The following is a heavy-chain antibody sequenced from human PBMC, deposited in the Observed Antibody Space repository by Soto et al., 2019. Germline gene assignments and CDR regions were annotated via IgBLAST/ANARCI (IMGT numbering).Heavy chain of an antibody. CDR1: GGSVNSGTYY. V-gene: IGHV4-31*03. CDR3: ATAPYSSSWYDH. Sequence: SETLSLTCTVSGGSVNSGTYYWSWIRQHPGKGLEWIGYIYFSGSTYYNPSLKSRVTISLDTSQNQFTLDLTSMTAPDTALYYCATAPYSSSWYDHWGQGTLVTVSS. D-gene: IGHD6-13*01. CDR2: IYFSGST. J-gene: IGHJ5*02.